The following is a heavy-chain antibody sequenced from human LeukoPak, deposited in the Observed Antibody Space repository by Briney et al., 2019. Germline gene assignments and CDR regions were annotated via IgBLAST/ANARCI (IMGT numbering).Heavy chain of an antibody. V-gene: IGHV3-23*01. J-gene: IGHJ4*02. CDR3: AKEPQWLRYFDY. CDR1: GFTFSSYA. Sequence: GGSLRLSCAASGFTFSSYAMSWVRQAPGKGLELVSSISGSVGCTYYADSVKGRFTISRENTKNTLYQQINSLTAEHTAVYYCAKEPQWLRYFDYWGRGTLITVSS. D-gene: IGHD6-19*01. CDR2: ISGSVGCT.